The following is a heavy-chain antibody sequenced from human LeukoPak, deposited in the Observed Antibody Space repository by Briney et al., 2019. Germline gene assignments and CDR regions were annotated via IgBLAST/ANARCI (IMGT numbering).Heavy chain of an antibody. Sequence: PSETLSLTCTVSGGSISNYYWSWIRQPAGKGLEWIGRIYTSGSTNYNPSLKSRVTMSVDTSKNQFSLKLSSVTAADTAVYYCARVLSSYDSGSQYNWFDPWGQGTLVTVSS. CDR2: IYTSGST. J-gene: IGHJ5*02. D-gene: IGHD3-22*01. CDR1: GGSISNYY. V-gene: IGHV4-4*07. CDR3: ARVLSSYDSGSQYNWFDP.